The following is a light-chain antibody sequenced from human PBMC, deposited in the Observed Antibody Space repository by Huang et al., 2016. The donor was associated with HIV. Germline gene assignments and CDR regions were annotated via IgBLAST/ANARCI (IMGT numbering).Light chain of an antibody. V-gene: IGKV3-11*01. CDR1: QSVNSY. CDR3: QQRKYWPPIT. Sequence: ETVLTQSPATLSLSPGERATLSCRASQSVNSYLAWYQQKPGQTPRLLIYDATNRAYAIPPRCSGSGSGKDVTLTISSRAPEDIAVYYCQQRKYWPPITFGQGTRLEIK. CDR2: DAT. J-gene: IGKJ5*01.